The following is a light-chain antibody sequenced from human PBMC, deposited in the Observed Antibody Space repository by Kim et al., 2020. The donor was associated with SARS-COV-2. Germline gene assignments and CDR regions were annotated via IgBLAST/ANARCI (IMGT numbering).Light chain of an antibody. J-gene: IGLJ1*01. Sequence: PGQSITISCTGTSSDVGGYNYVWYQQHPGKAPKLMIYDVSNRPSGVSNRFSGSKSGNTASLTISGLQAEDEADYYCSSYTSSSTYVFGTGTKVTVL. V-gene: IGLV2-14*03. CDR3: SSYTSSSTYV. CDR2: DVS. CDR1: SSDVGGYNY.